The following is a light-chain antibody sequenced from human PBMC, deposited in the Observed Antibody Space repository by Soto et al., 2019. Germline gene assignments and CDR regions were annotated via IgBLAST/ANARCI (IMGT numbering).Light chain of an antibody. CDR3: QQYGSAPPRT. CDR1: QSVGSY. V-gene: IGKV3-20*01. J-gene: IGKJ1*01. CDR2: GAS. Sequence: MLFAQSPAALSWSTGDRTTRSWRASQSVGSYVAWYQHKPGQGPRLLIYGASTRATDVPDRFSGSGSGADFTLTISRLEPEDFAVYYCQQYGSAPPRTCGQGTKVDIK.